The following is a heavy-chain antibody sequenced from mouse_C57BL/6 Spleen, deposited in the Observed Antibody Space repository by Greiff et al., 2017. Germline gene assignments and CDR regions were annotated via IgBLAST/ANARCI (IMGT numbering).Heavy chain of an antibody. D-gene: IGHD1-1*01. J-gene: IGHJ4*01. Sequence: QVQLKQSGAELVLPGASVKLSCKASGYTFTSYWMHWVKQRPGQGLEWIGEIDPSDSYTNYNQKFKGKSTLTVDKSSSTAYMQLSSLTSEDSAVYYCARDGSSYDAMDYWGQGTSVTVSS. CDR1: GYTFTSYW. CDR2: IDPSDSYT. V-gene: IGHV1-69*01. CDR3: ARDGSSYDAMDY.